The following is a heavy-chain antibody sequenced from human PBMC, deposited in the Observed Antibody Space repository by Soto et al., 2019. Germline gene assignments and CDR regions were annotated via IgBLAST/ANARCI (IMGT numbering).Heavy chain of an antibody. J-gene: IGHJ6*02. CDR3: ARGDTAMVEYYYYYYGMDV. D-gene: IGHD5-18*01. CDR2: INPNSGGT. CDR1: GYTFTGYY. V-gene: IGHV1-2*04. Sequence: ASVKVSCKASGYTFTGYYMHCVRQAPGQGLEWMGWINPNSGGTNYAQKFQGWVTMTRDTSISTAYMELSRLRSDDTAVYYCARGDTAMVEYYYYYYGMDVWGQGTTVTVSS.